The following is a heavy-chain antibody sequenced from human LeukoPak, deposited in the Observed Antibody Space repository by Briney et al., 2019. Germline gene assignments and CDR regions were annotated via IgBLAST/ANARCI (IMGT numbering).Heavy chain of an antibody. D-gene: IGHD6-19*01. CDR3: ARRGTASSGSYYFDH. Sequence: SETLSLTCTVSGGSVTSGTFSWAWIRQPPGKGLEWIGNIYTSGNTYYNPSLKSRVTMSVDTSKNQCSLKLSSVTAADTAVYYCARRGTASSGSYYFDHWGQGTLVTVSS. V-gene: IGHV4-39*01. J-gene: IGHJ4*02. CDR2: IYTSGNT. CDR1: GGSVTSGTFS.